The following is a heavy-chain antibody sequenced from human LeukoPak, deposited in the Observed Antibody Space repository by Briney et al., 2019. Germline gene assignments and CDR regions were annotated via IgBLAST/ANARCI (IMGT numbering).Heavy chain of an antibody. D-gene: IGHD4-17*01. Sequence: PGGSLRLSCAASGFTFSSYGMHWVRQAPGKGLEWVAVIWYDGSNKYYADSVKGRFTISRDNSKNTLYLQMNSLRAEDTAVYYCAREGDYGDYSRAFDIWGQGTMVTVSS. CDR2: IWYDGSNK. CDR3: AREGDYGDYSRAFDI. J-gene: IGHJ3*02. V-gene: IGHV3-33*01. CDR1: GFTFSSYG.